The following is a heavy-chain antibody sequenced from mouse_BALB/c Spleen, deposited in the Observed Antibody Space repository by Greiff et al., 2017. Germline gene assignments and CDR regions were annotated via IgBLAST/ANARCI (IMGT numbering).Heavy chain of an antibody. V-gene: IGHV1S137*01. J-gene: IGHJ4*01. Sequence: QVQLQQSGAELVRPGVSVKISCKGSGYTFTDYAMHWVKQSHAKSLEWIGVISPYYGDASYNQKFKGKATMTVDKSSSTAYMELARLTSEDSAIYYCARRITTALYYYAMDYWGQGTSVTVSS. CDR2: ISPYYGDA. CDR3: ARRITTALYYYAMDY. D-gene: IGHD1-2*01. CDR1: GYTFTDYA.